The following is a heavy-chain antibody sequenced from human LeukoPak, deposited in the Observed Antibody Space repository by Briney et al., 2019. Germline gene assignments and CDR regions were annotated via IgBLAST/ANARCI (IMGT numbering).Heavy chain of an antibody. D-gene: IGHD2/OR15-2a*01. CDR2: INPDGSET. CDR3: ARNNWASFHY. Sequence: PGGSLRLSCAASGFTYSLYWMSWVRQAPGKGLEWVANINPDGSETYYVDSVKGRFTISRDNARSSLDPQMSSLRAEDTAVYYCARNNWASFHYWGQGTLVTVSS. CDR1: GFTYSLYW. V-gene: IGHV3-7*05. J-gene: IGHJ4*02.